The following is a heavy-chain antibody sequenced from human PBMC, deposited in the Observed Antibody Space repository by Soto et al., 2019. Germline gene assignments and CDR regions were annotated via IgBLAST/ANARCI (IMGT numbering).Heavy chain of an antibody. CDR1: GFTFTSYS. J-gene: IGHJ3*02. D-gene: IGHD2-21*01. CDR2: IRGTT. Sequence: GGSLRLSCAASGFTFTSYSMNWVRQAPGKGLEWVSYIRGTTHYADSVKGRFTISRDNARSSLYLQMNSLRADDTAAYYCARDDSFAFDSWGQGKMVTFSS. CDR3: ARDDSFAFDS. V-gene: IGHV3-48*01.